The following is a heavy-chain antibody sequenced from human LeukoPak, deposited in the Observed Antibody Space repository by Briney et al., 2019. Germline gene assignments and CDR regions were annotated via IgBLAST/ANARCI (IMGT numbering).Heavy chain of an antibody. J-gene: IGHJ4*02. D-gene: IGHD3-10*01. Sequence: PGGPLRLSCAASGFTFSHYEMNWVRQAPGKGLEWVSYINSNGHTIYHAASVKGRFTISRDNAKNSLYLQMNSLRAEDTAVYYCTREGRDDFWGQGTLVTVSS. CDR1: GFTFSHYE. V-gene: IGHV3-48*03. CDR3: TREGRDDF. CDR2: INSNGHTI.